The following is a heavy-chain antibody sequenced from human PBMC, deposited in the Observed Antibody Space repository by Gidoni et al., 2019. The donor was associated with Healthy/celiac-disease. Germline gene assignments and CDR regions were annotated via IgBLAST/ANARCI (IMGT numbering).Heavy chain of an antibody. CDR3: ASAAYSSGWYYFDY. CDR1: GYTFTSYY. Sequence: QVQLVQSGAEVKKPGAAVKVSCKASGYTFTSYYMHWLRQAPGQGLEGMGIITPSGGSTSYEQKFQGRGTMTRDTSTSTVYMELSSLRSEDTAVYYCASAAYSSGWYYFDYWGQGTLVTVSS. V-gene: IGHV1-46*01. D-gene: IGHD6-19*01. CDR2: ITPSGGST. J-gene: IGHJ4*02.